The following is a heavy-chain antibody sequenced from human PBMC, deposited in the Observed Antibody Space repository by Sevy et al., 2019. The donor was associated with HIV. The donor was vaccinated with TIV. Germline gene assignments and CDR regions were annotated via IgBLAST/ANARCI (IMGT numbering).Heavy chain of an antibody. Sequence: ASVKVSCKASGYTFTSYAMHWVRQAPGQRLEWMGWINAGNGNTKYSQKFQGRVTITSDTSASTADMELRSLRSGDTAVYYCARWRQNYGGNSGHFDYWGQGTLVTVSS. CDR2: INAGNGNT. V-gene: IGHV1-3*01. D-gene: IGHD4-17*01. J-gene: IGHJ4*02. CDR3: ARWRQNYGGNSGHFDY. CDR1: GYTFTSYA.